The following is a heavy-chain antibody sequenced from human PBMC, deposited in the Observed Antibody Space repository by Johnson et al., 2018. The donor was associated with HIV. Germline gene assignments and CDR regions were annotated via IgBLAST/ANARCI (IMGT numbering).Heavy chain of an antibody. CDR3: ARRGLANAFDI. V-gene: IGHV3-66*01. J-gene: IGHJ3*02. CDR1: GFTVSSNY. Sequence: MLLVESGGGLVQPGGSLRLSCAASGFTVSSNYMSWVRQAPGKGLEWVSVIYSGGNTYYADSVKGRFTISRDNSKNSLSLQMIGLRVEDTAVYYCARRGLANAFDIWGQGTMVTVSS. CDR2: IYSGGNT. D-gene: IGHD3-10*01.